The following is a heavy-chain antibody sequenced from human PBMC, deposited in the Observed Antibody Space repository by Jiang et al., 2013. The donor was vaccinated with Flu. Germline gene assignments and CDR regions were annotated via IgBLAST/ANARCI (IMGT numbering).Heavy chain of an antibody. CDR3: ARARDYGGTCFDY. V-gene: IGHV6-1*01. CDR2: TFYRSKWYN. D-gene: IGHD4-23*01. J-gene: IGHJ4*02. Sequence: NWIRQSPSRGPEWLGRTFYRSKWYNDYAVSLEGRITISPDTSKNQFSLQLNSVTPEDTAVYYCARARDYGGTCFDYWGQGTLVTVSS.